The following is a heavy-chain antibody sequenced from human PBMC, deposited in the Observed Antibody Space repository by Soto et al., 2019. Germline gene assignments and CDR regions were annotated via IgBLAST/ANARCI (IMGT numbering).Heavy chain of an antibody. Sequence: WASVKVSCKASGGTFSSYAISWVRQAPGQGLEWMGGIIPIFGTANYAQKFQGRVTITADESTSTAYMELSSLRSEDTAVYYCAREAAVAPTSSGNEDYYYYGMDVWGQGTTVTVSS. CDR1: GGTFSSYA. V-gene: IGHV1-69*13. J-gene: IGHJ6*02. D-gene: IGHD6-19*01. CDR3: AREAAVAPTSSGNEDYYYYGMDV. CDR2: IIPIFGTA.